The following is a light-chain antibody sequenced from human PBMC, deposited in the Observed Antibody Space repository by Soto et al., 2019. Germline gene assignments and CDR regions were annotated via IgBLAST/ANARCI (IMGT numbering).Light chain of an antibody. J-gene: IGLJ2*01. V-gene: IGLV2-11*01. CDR2: DVS. CDR3: CSSAGSYTRV. CDR1: SSDVGGSNY. Sequence: QSVLTQPRSVSGSPGQSVTISCTGTSSDVGGSNYVSWYQQHPGKAPKLMIYDVSKRPSGVPDRFSGSKSGNTASLTISGLQAEDEADYYCCSSAGSYTRVFGGGTKLTVL.